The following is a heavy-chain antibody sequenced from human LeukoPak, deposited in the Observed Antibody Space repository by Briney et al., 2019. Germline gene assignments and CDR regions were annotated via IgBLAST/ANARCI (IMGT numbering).Heavy chain of an antibody. CDR1: GFSLSTSGVG. Sequence: SGPTLVKPAQTLTLTCTFSGFSLSTSGVGVGWIRQPPGKALEWLALIYWDDDKRYSPSLKSRLTITKDTSKNQVVLTMTNMDPVDTATYYCAHRKEAARRGCWFDPWGQGTLVTVSS. J-gene: IGHJ5*02. V-gene: IGHV2-5*02. CDR3: AHRKEAARRGCWFDP. CDR2: IYWDDDK. D-gene: IGHD6-6*01.